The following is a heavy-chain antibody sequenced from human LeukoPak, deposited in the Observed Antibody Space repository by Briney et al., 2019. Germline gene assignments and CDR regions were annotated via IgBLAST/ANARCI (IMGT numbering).Heavy chain of an antibody. CDR1: GGSISSYY. CDR3: AREAWGSFDY. Sequence: SETLSLTCTVSGGSISSYYWSWIRQPPGKGLEWIGYISYSGSTNYNPSLKSRVTISLDTSKNQFSLKLSSVTAADTAVYYCAREAWGSFDYWGQGTLVTVSS. J-gene: IGHJ4*02. V-gene: IGHV4-59*01. D-gene: IGHD7-27*01. CDR2: ISYSGST.